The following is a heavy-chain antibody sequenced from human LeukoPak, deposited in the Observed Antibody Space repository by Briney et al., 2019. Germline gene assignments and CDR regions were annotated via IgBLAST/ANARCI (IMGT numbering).Heavy chain of an antibody. J-gene: IGHJ6*02. Sequence: ASVKVSCKASGYTFTSYDINWVRQATGQGLEWMGWMNPNSGNTGYAQKFQGRVTMTRNTSISTAYMELSSLRSEDTAVYYCARGFTPAVPSYYYYGMDVWGQGTLVTVSS. CDR2: MNPNSGNT. CDR3: ARGFTPAVPSYYYYGMDV. V-gene: IGHV1-8*01. D-gene: IGHD2-2*01. CDR1: GYTFTSYD.